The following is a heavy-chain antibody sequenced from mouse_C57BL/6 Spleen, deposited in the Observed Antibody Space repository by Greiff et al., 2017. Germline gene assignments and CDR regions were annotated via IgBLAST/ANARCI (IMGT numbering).Heavy chain of an antibody. D-gene: IGHD2-1*01. CDR1: GYNFTSYW. Sequence: QVQLQQPGAELVRPGTSVKLSCKASGYNFTSYWMHWVKQRPGQGLEWIGVLDPSDSYTNDNQKFKGKATLTVDPSSSTAYIQLSSLTSEDSADYYCASANYSSSDCFDYWGQGTPLTVSS. J-gene: IGHJ2*01. V-gene: IGHV1-59*01. CDR2: LDPSDSYT. CDR3: ASANYSSSDCFDY.